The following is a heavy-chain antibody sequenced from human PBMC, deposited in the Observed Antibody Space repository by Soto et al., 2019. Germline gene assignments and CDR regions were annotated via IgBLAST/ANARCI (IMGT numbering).Heavy chain of an antibody. D-gene: IGHD6-6*01. CDR2: IGRGGDT. J-gene: IGHJ2*01. V-gene: IGHV3-13*01. CDR3: AREVPDSTSPGWYFDL. CDR1: GFTFSNND. Sequence: EVQLVESGGGLVQPGGSLRLSCVASGFTFSNNDFHWVRQATGSGLEWVSAIGRGGDTYYPDSVEGRFTISKDNAKNSLYLQMNSLRPGDTAVYYCAREVPDSTSPGWYFDLWGRGTLVTVTS.